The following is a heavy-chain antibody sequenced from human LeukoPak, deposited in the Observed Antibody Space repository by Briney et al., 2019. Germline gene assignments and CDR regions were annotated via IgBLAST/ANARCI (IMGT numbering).Heavy chain of an antibody. V-gene: IGHV1-46*01. J-gene: IGHJ5*02. CDR3: ARDKGSTMVRGVIAYNWFDP. CDR2: INPSGFST. D-gene: IGHD3-10*01. CDR1: GYTFTSYY. Sequence: ASVKVSCKASGYTFTSYYMHWVRQAPGQGLEWMGIINPSGFSTTYAQKFQGRVTMTRDMSTSTVYMELSSLRSEDTAVYYCARDKGSTMVRGVIAYNWFDPWGQGTLVTVSS.